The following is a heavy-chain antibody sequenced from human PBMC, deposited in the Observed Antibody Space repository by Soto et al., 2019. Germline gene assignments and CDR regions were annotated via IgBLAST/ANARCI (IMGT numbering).Heavy chain of an antibody. CDR2: SSTYSGDT. CDR3: ARHHGPTTSENWFDP. J-gene: IGHJ5*02. CDR1: GYTFFTYD. D-gene: IGHD5-12*01. Sequence: GSVKVSFKASGYTFFTYDISWLRQAGGQGLEWMGWSSTYSGDTKYAQKFQGRVTMTTDTSTTTAYLELRSLRSDDTAVYYCARHHGPTTSENWFDPWGQGTLVTVSS. V-gene: IGHV1-18*01.